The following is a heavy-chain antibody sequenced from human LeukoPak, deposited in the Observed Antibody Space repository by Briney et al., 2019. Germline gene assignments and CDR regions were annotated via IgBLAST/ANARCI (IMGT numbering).Heavy chain of an antibody. J-gene: IGHJ4*02. Sequence: GRSLRLAWAAAGFTFSSYAMHWVRQAPGKGLEWVAVISYDGSNKYYADSVKGRFTISRDNSKNTLYLQMNSLRAEDTAVYYCAREIKNGGYFDYWGQGTLVTVSS. CDR2: ISYDGSNK. V-gene: IGHV3-30*01. CDR1: GFTFSSYA. CDR3: AREIKNGGYFDY. D-gene: IGHD1-1*01.